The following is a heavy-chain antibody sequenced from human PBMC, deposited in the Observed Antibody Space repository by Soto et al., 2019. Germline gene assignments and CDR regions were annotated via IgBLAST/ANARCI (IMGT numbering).Heavy chain of an antibody. Sequence: PSETLCVACTFSVGSISIYYWSWIRQPPGKGLEWIGYIYYSGSTNYNPSLKSRVTISVDTSKNQFSLKLSSVTAADTAVYYCARDGVGIYGDLDYYYGMDVWGQGTPVTVSS. CDR3: ARDGVGIYGDLDYYYGMDV. J-gene: IGHJ6*01. D-gene: IGHD4-17*01. CDR1: VGSISIYY. V-gene: IGHV4-59*01. CDR2: IYYSGST.